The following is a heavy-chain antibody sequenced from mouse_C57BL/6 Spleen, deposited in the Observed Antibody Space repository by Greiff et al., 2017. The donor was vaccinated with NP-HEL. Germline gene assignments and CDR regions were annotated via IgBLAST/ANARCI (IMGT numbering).Heavy chain of an antibody. Sequence: VQLQQPGTELVKPGASVKLSCKASGYTFTSYWMHWVKQRPGQGLEWIGNINPSNGGTNYDEKFKSKATLTVDKSSSTAYMQLSSLTSEDSAVYYCARTPGGDWYFDVWGTGTTVTVSS. V-gene: IGHV1-53*01. CDR2: INPSNGGT. CDR1: GYTFTSYW. J-gene: IGHJ1*03. CDR3: ARTPGGDWYFDV.